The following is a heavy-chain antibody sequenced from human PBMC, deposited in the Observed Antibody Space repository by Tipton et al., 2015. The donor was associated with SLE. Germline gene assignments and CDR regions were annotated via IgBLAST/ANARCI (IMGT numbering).Heavy chain of an antibody. V-gene: IGHV3-30-3*01. CDR1: GFTFSSYA. Sequence: SLRLSCAASGFTFSSYAMHWVRQAPGKGLEWVAVISYDGSNKYYADSVKGRFTISRDNSKNTLYLQMNSLRAEDTAVYYCAKASGSSWGSYWGQGTLVTVSS. D-gene: IGHD6-13*01. J-gene: IGHJ4*02. CDR3: AKASGSSWGSY. CDR2: ISYDGSNK.